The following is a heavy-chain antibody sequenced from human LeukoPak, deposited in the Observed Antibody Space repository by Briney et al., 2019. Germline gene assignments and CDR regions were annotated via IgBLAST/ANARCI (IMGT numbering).Heavy chain of an antibody. Sequence: GGSLRLSCAASGFTFSNYEMNWVRQAPGKGLEWVSYISSSGSSIYYADSVKGRFTISRDDAKNSLYLQMNSLRAEDTAVYYCARDSSGWYNWFDPWGQGTLVTVSS. CDR1: GFTFSNYE. D-gene: IGHD6-19*01. V-gene: IGHV3-48*03. CDR2: ISSSGSSI. J-gene: IGHJ5*02. CDR3: ARDSSGWYNWFDP.